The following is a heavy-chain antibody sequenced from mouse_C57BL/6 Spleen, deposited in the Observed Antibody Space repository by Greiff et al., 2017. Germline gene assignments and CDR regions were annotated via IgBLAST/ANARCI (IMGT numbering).Heavy chain of an antibody. D-gene: IGHD2-3*01. V-gene: IGHV14-4*01. CDR1: GFNIKDDY. CDR3: TTPIYDGYSWFAY. CDR2: LDPENGDT. J-gene: IGHJ3*01. Sequence: VQLQQSGAELVRPGASVKLSCTASGFNIKDDYMHWVKQRPEQGLAWIGWLDPENGDTEYASKFQGKATITADHSSNTAYLQLSSLTSEDTAVYYCTTPIYDGYSWFAYWGQGTLVTVSA.